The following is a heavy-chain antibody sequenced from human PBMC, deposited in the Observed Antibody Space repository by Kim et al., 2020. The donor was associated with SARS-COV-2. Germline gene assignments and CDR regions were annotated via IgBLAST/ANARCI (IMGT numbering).Heavy chain of an antibody. D-gene: IGHD2-15*01. CDR3: ARVGSGGGNFDY. Sequence: YYADYGNGRFTISRDNSKDTLYLQMNSLRAEDTAVYYCARVGSGGGNFDYWGQGTLVTVSS. J-gene: IGHJ4*02. V-gene: IGHV3-33*01.